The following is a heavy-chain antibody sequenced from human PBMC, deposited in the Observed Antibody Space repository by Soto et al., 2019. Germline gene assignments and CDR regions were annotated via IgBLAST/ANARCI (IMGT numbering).Heavy chain of an antibody. Sequence: LRLSCAASGFTFRNAWMSWVRQAPGKGLEWVGRIKSKTDGGTTDYAAPVKGRFTISRDDSKNTLYLQMNSLKTEDTAVYYCTTMYYYDSSGYYRDYWGQGTLVTAPQ. J-gene: IGHJ4*02. V-gene: IGHV3-15*01. CDR1: GFTFRNAW. CDR2: IKSKTDGGTT. CDR3: TTMYYYDSSGYYRDY. D-gene: IGHD3-22*01.